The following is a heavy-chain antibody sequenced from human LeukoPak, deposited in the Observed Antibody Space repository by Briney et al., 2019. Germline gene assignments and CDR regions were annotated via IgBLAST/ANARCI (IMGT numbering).Heavy chain of an antibody. D-gene: IGHD4-17*01. CDR2: IHYSGTT. CDR1: GGSLSSYY. Sequence: SETLSLTCTVPGGSLSSYYWSWIRQPPGEGLEWIGYIHYSGTTNYNPSLRRRVTISGDTSRNHLSLRLSSVTAADTAVCYCARGGNYGDYDGYFDYWGQGTLVSVSS. J-gene: IGHJ4*02. CDR3: ARGGNYGDYDGYFDY. V-gene: IGHV4-59*08.